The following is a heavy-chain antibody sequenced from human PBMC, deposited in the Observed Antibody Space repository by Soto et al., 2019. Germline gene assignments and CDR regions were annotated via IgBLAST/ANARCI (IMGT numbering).Heavy chain of an antibody. CDR1: GFTFSSYA. J-gene: IGHJ6*02. CDR3: ARGDRGGSGSPASYYYSGLDV. CDR2: VSAGGDMT. V-gene: IGHV3-23*01. Sequence: DVQLLESGGDLVQPGGSLRLSCAASGFTFSSYAMSWVRQAPGKGLEWVSSVSAGGDMTYYSDSVKGRFTISRDNSNNAFFMQMNSLRAEDTALYYCARGDRGGSGSPASYYYSGLDVWGQGTTVTVSS. D-gene: IGHD3-10*01.